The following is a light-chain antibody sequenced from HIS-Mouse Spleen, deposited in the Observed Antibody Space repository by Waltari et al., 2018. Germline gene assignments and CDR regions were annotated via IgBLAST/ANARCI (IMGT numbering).Light chain of an antibody. J-gene: IGLJ1*01. CDR1: SSDVGGYNY. CDR3: CSYAGSYTGV. CDR2: DVS. V-gene: IGLV2-11*01. Sequence: QSALTQPRSVSGSPGQSVTISCTRTSSDVGGYNYVSWHQQHPGKAPKLMIYDVSKRPSGVHDRFSGSKSGNTASLTISGLQAEDEADYYCCSYAGSYTGVFGTGTKVTVL.